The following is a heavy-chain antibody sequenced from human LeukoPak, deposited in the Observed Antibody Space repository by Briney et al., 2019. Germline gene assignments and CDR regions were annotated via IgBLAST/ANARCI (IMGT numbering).Heavy chain of an antibody. CDR3: ARTTTLPYYYYYYMDV. D-gene: IGHD1-1*01. CDR2: INHSGST. CDR1: SGSFSGYY. Sequence: SETLSLTCALYSGSFSGYYWSWIRQPPGKGLEWIGEINHSGSTNYNPSLKSRVTISVDTSKNQFSLKLSSVTAADTAVYYCARTTTLPYYYYYYMDVWGKGTTVTVSS. V-gene: IGHV4-34*01. J-gene: IGHJ6*03.